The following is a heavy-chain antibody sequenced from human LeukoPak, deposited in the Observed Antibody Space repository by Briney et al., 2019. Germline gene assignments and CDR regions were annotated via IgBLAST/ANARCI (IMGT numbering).Heavy chain of an antibody. J-gene: IGHJ4*02. Sequence: PGGSLRLSCAASGFTFSSYGMSWVRQAPGKGPEWVSYISSSGSTIYYADSVKGRFTISRDNAKNSLYLQMNSLRAEDTAVYYCARDDSGYDSYGYWGQGTLVTVSS. D-gene: IGHD5-12*01. V-gene: IGHV3-48*04. CDR2: ISSSGSTI. CDR1: GFTFSSYG. CDR3: ARDDSGYDSYGY.